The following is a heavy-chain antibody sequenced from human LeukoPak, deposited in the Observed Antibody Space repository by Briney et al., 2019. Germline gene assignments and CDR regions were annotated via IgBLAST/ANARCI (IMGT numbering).Heavy chain of an antibody. V-gene: IGHV3-23*01. CDR2: VSGGGGDT. Sequence: KSGGSLRLSCAASGFTFSGYCMMWVRQAPGKGPEWVSSVSGGGGDTYYADSVKGRFTISRDNSKNTLYLQMNSLTTEDTAVYYCAKGAAPGKADWFDPWGQGTLVTVSS. CDR1: GFTFSGYC. J-gene: IGHJ5*02. D-gene: IGHD6-13*01. CDR3: AKGAAPGKADWFDP.